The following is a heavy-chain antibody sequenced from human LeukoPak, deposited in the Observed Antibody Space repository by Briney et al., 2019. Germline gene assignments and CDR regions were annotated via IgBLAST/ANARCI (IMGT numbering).Heavy chain of an antibody. CDR1: GGSISSGSYY. Sequence: SQTLSLTCTASGGSISSGSYYWSWIRQPAGKGLEWIGRIYTSGSTNYNPSLKSRVTISVDTSKNQFSLKLSSVTAADTAVYYCAREVWSSGFVGSDYWGQGTLVTVSS. D-gene: IGHD3-22*01. J-gene: IGHJ4*02. CDR3: AREVWSSGFVGSDY. CDR2: IYTSGST. V-gene: IGHV4-61*02.